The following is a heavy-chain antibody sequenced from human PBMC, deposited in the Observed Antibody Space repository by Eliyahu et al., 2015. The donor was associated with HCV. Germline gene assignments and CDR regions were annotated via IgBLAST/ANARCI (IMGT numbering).Heavy chain of an antibody. CDR2: ISGGGDNT. V-gene: IGHV3-23*01. CDR3: ANDVWSSAFA. Sequence: EVQVLESGGGLVQTGGSLRLSCAASGFTYSSHAMNWVRQAPGKGLEWVSAISGGGDNTYYADSVKGRFTISRDNSKNTVYLQMNSLRGEDTAVYYCANDVWSSAFAWGQGTLVTVSS. J-gene: IGHJ5*02. CDR1: GFTYSSHA. D-gene: IGHD2-21*01.